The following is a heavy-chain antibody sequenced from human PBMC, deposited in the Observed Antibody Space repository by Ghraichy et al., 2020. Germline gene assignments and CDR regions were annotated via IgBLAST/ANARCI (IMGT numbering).Heavy chain of an antibody. J-gene: IGHJ3*02. CDR2: IYWNDDK. CDR1: GFSLSTSGVG. CDR3: AHTFGGNYGVAFDI. Sequence: SGPTLVKPTQTLTLTCTFSGFSLSTSGVGVGWIRQPPGKALEWLALIYWNDDKRYSPSLKSRLTITKDTSKNQVVLTMTNMDPVDTATYYCAHTFGGNYGVAFDIWGQGTMVTVSS. V-gene: IGHV2-5*01. D-gene: IGHD3-16*01.